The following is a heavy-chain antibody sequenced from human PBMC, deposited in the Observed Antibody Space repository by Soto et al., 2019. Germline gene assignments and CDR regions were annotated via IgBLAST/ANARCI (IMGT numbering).Heavy chain of an antibody. CDR2: ISVSVGST. V-gene: IGHV3-23*01. CDR1: GFTFSSYA. D-gene: IGHD3-3*01. J-gene: IGHJ4*02. CDR3: AKFQHWSGNSDGRDSEY. Sequence: WGSLRLSCAASGFTFSSYAMSWVRQAPGKGLEWVSAISVSVGSTYYADSVKGRFTISRDNSKNTLYLQMNSLRAEDTAVYYCAKFQHWSGNSDGRDSEYWDKGNMVAVSA.